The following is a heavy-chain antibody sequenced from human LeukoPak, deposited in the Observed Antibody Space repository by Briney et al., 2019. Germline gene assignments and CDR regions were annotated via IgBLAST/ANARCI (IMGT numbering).Heavy chain of an antibody. CDR3: ARGLIYYDSRGHYLAERPYFDY. CDR2: IYKAGDP. J-gene: IGHJ4*02. V-gene: IGHV3-53*01. D-gene: IGHD3-22*01. Sequence: GGSLRLSCAASGFTVSTNYMTWVRQAPGKGLEWVSVIYKAGDPYNADSVRGRFSISRDNRKNMLYLQMNSLRAEDTAVYYCARGLIYYDSRGHYLAERPYFDYWGQGTLVTVSS. CDR1: GFTVSTNY.